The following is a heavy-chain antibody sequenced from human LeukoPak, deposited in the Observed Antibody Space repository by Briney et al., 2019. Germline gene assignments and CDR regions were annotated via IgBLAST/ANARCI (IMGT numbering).Heavy chain of an antibody. Sequence: PGGSLRLSCAASGFTFSSYSMNWARQAPGKGLEWVSAISPTGAGTYYADSVKGLFTISRDNSKNTLYLQMNSLRAEDTAVYYCAKYTERAFDIWGQGTMVTVSS. CDR3: AKYTERAFDI. CDR1: GFTFSSYS. D-gene: IGHD2-2*02. J-gene: IGHJ3*02. V-gene: IGHV3-23*01. CDR2: ISPTGAGT.